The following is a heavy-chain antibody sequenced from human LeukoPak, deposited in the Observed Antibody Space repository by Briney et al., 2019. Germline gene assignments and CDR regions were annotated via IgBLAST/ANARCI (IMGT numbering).Heavy chain of an antibody. CDR2: ISWNINSI. D-gene: IGHD5-18*01. CDR3: ARDLDSYGSY. CDR1: GFTFDDYA. J-gene: IGHJ4*02. V-gene: IGHV3-9*01. Sequence: PGGSLRLSCAASGFTFDDYAMHWVRQAPGKGLEWVSGISWNINSILYADSVKGRFTISRDNPKNTLYLQMDSLRAEDTAVYYCARDLDSYGSYWGQGTLVTVSS.